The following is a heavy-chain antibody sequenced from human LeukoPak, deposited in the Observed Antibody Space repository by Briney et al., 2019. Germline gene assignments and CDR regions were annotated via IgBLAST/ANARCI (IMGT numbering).Heavy chain of an antibody. D-gene: IGHD3-22*01. CDR2: IKQDGSEK. CDR1: GFTFSSYG. Sequence: PGGSLRLSCAASGFTFSSYGMSWVRQAPGKGLEWVANIKQDGSEKYYVDSMKGRFTISRDNAKNSLYLQVNSLKSEDTAFYYCAKDATVRVVTYAFDTWGQGTMVTVSS. J-gene: IGHJ3*02. V-gene: IGHV3-7*03. CDR3: AKDATVRVVTYAFDT.